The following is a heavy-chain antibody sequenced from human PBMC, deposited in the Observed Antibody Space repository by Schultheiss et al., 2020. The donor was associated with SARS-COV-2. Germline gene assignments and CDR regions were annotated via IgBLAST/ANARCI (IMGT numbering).Heavy chain of an antibody. Sequence: SETLSLTCAVYGGSFSGYYWSWIRQPPGKGLEWIGYIYYSGSTNYNPSLKSRVTMSVDTSKNQFSLKLSSVTAADTAVYYCARDLRDAAAGMVWFDPWGQGTLVTVSS. CDR1: GGSFSGYY. CDR2: IYYSGST. V-gene: IGHV4-59*12. CDR3: ARDLRDAAAGMVWFDP. J-gene: IGHJ5*02. D-gene: IGHD6-13*01.